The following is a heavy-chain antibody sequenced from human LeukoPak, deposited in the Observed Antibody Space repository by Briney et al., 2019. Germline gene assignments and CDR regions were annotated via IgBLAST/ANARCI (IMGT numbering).Heavy chain of an antibody. V-gene: IGHV3-7*01. CDR3: ARDQYCGGDCYSWASLAFDI. CDR1: GFTFSSYW. CDR2: IKQDGSEK. J-gene: IGHJ3*02. D-gene: IGHD2-21*02. Sequence: PGGSLRLSCAASGFTFSSYWMGWVRQAPGKGLEWVANIKQDGSEKYYVDSVKGRFTISRDNAKNSLYLQMNSLRAEDTAVYYCARDQYCGGDCYSWASLAFDIWGQGTMVTVSS.